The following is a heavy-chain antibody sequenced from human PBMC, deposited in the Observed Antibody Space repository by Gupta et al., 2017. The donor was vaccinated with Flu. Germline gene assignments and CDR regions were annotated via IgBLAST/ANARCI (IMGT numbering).Heavy chain of an antibody. CDR2: IYYSGRT. Sequence: QLQMQESGPGLVKPSQTLSLTCSVSGGSISSGDYYWSWIRQPPGKGLEWIGYIYYSGRTYYNPSLKSRVTISADKPNNHFSLKLSSVTAADTAVYYCARVGYDHAFDIWGQGTMVTVSS. CDR1: GGSISSGDYY. J-gene: IGHJ3*02. V-gene: IGHV4-30-4*01. CDR3: ARVGYDHAFDI. D-gene: IGHD1-1*01.